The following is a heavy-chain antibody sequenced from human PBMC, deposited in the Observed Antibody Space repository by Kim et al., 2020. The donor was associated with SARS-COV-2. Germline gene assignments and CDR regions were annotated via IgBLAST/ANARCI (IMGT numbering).Heavy chain of an antibody. Sequence: SETLSLTCTVSGGAISSGDFFWSWIRQPPGKGLEWIGYIYYTGTTYYNPSLKSRVIISVDKSKNQFSLNLTSVTAADRAVYYCARLGNWASNFDYWGQGTLVTVSS. CDR2: IYYTGTT. CDR3: ARLGNWASNFDY. CDR1: GGAISSGDFF. J-gene: IGHJ4*02. V-gene: IGHV4-30-4*01. D-gene: IGHD1-1*01.